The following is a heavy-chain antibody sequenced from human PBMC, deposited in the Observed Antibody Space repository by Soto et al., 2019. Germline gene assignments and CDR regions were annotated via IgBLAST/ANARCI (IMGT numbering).Heavy chain of an antibody. CDR2: IYYSGST. D-gene: IGHD6-13*01. CDR1: GGTISSGGYY. V-gene: IGHV4-31*03. Sequence: SETLCLTCTVSGGTISSGGYYWSWIRQHPGKGLEWIGYIYYSGSTYYNPSLKSRVTISVDTSKNQFSLKLSSVTAADTAVYYCAREAAAGMGYFDYWGQGTLVTVSS. J-gene: IGHJ4*02. CDR3: AREAAAGMGYFDY.